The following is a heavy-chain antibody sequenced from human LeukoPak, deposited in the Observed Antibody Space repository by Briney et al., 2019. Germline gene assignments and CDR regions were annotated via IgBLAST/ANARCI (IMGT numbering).Heavy chain of an antibody. CDR2: IYSGGST. Sequence: GGSLRLSCAASGFTVSSNYMSWVRQAPGKGLEWVSVIYSGGSTYYADSVEGRFTISRDNSKNTLYLQMNSLRAEDTAVYYCARDGPYGDYSDYWGQGTLVTVSS. V-gene: IGHV3-53*01. J-gene: IGHJ4*02. CDR3: ARDGPYGDYSDY. CDR1: GFTVSSNY. D-gene: IGHD4-17*01.